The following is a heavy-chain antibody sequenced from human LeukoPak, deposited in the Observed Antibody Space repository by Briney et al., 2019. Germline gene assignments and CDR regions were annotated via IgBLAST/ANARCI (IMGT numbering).Heavy chain of an antibody. J-gene: IGHJ4*02. CDR1: GSSFTSYW. V-gene: IGHV5-10-1*01. Sequence: GESLQISCKGSGSSFTSYWISWVRQLPGKGLEWMGRIDPSDSYTNYSPSFQGHVTISADKSISTAYLQWSSLKASDTAMYYCARDGIAAAESDYWGQGTLVTVSS. D-gene: IGHD6-13*01. CDR3: ARDGIAAAESDY. CDR2: IDPSDSYT.